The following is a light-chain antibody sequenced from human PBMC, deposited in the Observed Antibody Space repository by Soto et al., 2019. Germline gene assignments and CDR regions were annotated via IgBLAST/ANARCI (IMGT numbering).Light chain of an antibody. CDR2: WAS. V-gene: IGKV4-1*01. J-gene: IGKJ1*01. CDR1: RSVLYSSNNKNH. CDR3: QQHYSSPWT. Sequence: DIVMTQSPDSLAVSLGERATINCKSSRSVLYSSNNKNHLAWYQQKPGQPPKLLIYWASTRESGVPDRFSGSGSGKDFTLTVSSLQAEDVAVYYCQQHYSSPWTFGQGTKVEIK.